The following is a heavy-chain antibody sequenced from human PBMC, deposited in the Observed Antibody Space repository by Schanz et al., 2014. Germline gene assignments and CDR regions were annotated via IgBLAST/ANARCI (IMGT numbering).Heavy chain of an antibody. CDR3: AREEGWGIAAAGPKHYYYGMDV. J-gene: IGHJ6*02. V-gene: IGHV3-74*01. CDR2: TNGDGTNA. CDR1: GFDFNSYS. D-gene: IGHD6-13*01. Sequence: EVKLVESGGGAVRPGGSLRLSCEASGFDFNSYSMNWVRQVPGKGLEWVSCTNGDGTNAKYADSVKGRFTISRDNAKKTLSLQMISLRAEDTAVYYCAREEGWGIAAAGPKHYYYGMDVWGQGTTVTVSS.